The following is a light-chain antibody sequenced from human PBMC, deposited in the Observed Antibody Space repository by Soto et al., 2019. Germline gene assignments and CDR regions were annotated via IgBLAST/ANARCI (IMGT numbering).Light chain of an antibody. Sequence: EIVLTQSPATLSLSPGERATLSCRASQSVNSSLAWYQQRPGQPPRLLIYDASNRATGIPARFSGSGSVTDFTLTVSSLEPEDFAVYYCHQRSIWWTFGQGTRVEIK. CDR2: DAS. J-gene: IGKJ1*01. CDR1: QSVNSS. V-gene: IGKV3-11*01. CDR3: HQRSIWWT.